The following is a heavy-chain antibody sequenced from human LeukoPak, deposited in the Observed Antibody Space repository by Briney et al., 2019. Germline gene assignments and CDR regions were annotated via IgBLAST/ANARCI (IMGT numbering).Heavy chain of an antibody. CDR2: IYYSGST. J-gene: IGHJ4*02. CDR1: GGSISSSSYY. CDR3: ARHPNRQLLVFDY. Sequence: SDTLSLTCTVSGGSISSSSYYWGWIRQPPGKGLEWIGSIYYSGSTYYNPSLKSRVTISVDTSKNQFSLKLSSVTAADTAVYYCARHPNRQLLVFDYWGQGTLVTVSS. D-gene: IGHD6-13*01. V-gene: IGHV4-39*01.